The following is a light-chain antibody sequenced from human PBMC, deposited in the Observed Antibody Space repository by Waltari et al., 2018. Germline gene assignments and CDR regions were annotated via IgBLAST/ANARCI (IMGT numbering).Light chain of an antibody. CDR3: SSYTSSGTRGV. CDR1: CSDVGGGHNL. J-gene: IGLJ1*01. V-gene: IGLV2-14*03. CDR2: DIS. Sequence: QSALTLPASVSASSGQSSTISCTGTCSDVGGGHNLVSWYQRHPGEAPRLIIYDISSRPSGVSHRFSGSKSGNTASLTISGLQAEDDADYYCSSYTSSGTRGVFGTGTKVTVL.